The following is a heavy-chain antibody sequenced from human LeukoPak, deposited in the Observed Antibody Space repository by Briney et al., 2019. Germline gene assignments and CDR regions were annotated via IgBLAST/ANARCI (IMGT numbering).Heavy chain of an antibody. J-gene: IGHJ6*03. CDR3: ARDPYSGNYGPYYYYYMDV. Sequence: PSETLSLTCAVYGGSFSGYYWSWIRQPPGKGLEWIGEINHSGSTNYNPSLKSRVTISVDTSKNQFSLKLSSVTAADTAVYYCARDPYSGNYGPYYYYYMDVWGKGTTVTISS. D-gene: IGHD1-26*01. V-gene: IGHV4-34*01. CDR2: INHSGST. CDR1: GGSFSGYY.